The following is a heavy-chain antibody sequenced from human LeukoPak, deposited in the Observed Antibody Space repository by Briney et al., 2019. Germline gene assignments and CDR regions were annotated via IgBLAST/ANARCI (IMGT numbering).Heavy chain of an antibody. CDR3: ARRRGGSGTNLYT. V-gene: IGHV1-8*01. CDR1: GYTFTSYD. J-gene: IGHJ5*02. CDR2: MDPNSGNS. Sequence: GASVKVSCKASGYTFTSYDINWVRQATGQGLEWMGWMDPNSGNSAYAQKFQGRVTMTRDTSISTAYMDLSSLRSDDTAVYYCARRRGGSGTNLYTWGQGTLVTVSS. D-gene: IGHD3-10*01.